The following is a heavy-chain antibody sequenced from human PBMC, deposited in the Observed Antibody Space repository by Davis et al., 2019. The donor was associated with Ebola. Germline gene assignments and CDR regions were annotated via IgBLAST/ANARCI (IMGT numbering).Heavy chain of an antibody. Sequence: MPRGSLRLSCTVSRGSISSSSYYWGWIRQPPGQGLEWIGSIYYSGSTNYNPSLKSRVTISVDTSKNQFSLKLSSVTAADTAVYYCARVLSLKQQLVPSYYYYGMDVWGQGTTVTVSS. D-gene: IGHD6-13*01. V-gene: IGHV4-39*07. CDR3: ARVLSLKQQLVPSYYYYGMDV. CDR2: IYYSGST. J-gene: IGHJ6*02. CDR1: RGSISSSSYY.